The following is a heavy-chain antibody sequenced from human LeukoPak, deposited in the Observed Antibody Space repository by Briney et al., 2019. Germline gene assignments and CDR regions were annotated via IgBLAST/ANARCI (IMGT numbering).Heavy chain of an antibody. CDR1: GYSISSGYY. V-gene: IGHV4-38-2*02. CDR2: IYYSGST. CDR3: ARVTVPPMGKEYEYYFDS. Sequence: SETLSLTCTVSGYSISSGYYWGWIRQPPGKGLEWIGSIYYSGSTYYNPSLKSRVTISVDTSKNQFSLKLSSVTAADTAVYYCARVTVPPMGKEYEYYFDSWGQGTLVTVSS. D-gene: IGHD2/OR15-2a*01. J-gene: IGHJ4*02.